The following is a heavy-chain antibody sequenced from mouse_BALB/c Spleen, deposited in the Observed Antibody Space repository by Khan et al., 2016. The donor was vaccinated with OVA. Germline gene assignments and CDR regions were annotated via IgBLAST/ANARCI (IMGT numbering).Heavy chain of an antibody. V-gene: IGHV1S41*01. CDR2: LAPGSGSS. CDR3: ARSNYYGRSLYAMDC. D-gene: IGHD1-1*01. Sequence: DLVKPGASVKLSCKASGYTFTSYWINWIKQRPGQGLEWIGRLAPGSGSSDYNEMFKGTATLTVDTSSSTAYIQLSSLSSEDSAVXSCARSNYYGRSLYAMDCWGRGTSVTVSS. J-gene: IGHJ4*01. CDR1: GYTFTSYW.